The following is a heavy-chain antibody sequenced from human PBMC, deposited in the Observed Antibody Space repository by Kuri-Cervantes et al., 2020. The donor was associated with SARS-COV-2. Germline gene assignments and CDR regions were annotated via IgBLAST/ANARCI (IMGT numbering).Heavy chain of an antibody. Sequence: ASVKVSCKASGYTFTNYGISWVRRAPGQGLEWMGWISAYNGNTNYAQKLQGRVTMTTDTSTSTAYMELSSLRSDDTAVYYCARGVGSGIVVVPAAMRSSFDIWGQGTMVTVSS. D-gene: IGHD2-2*01. CDR2: ISAYNGNT. CDR3: ARGVGSGIVVVPAAMRSSFDI. J-gene: IGHJ3*02. CDR1: GYTFTNYG. V-gene: IGHV1-18*01.